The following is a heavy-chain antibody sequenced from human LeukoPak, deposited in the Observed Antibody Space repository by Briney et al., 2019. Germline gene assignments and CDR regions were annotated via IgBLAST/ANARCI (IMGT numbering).Heavy chain of an antibody. J-gene: IGHJ4*02. V-gene: IGHV3-23*01. Sequence: TGGSLRLSCAASGFTFSSYAMSWARQAPGKGLEWVSAISAGGGSTYYADSVKGRFTISRDNSKNTLYLQMNSLRAEDTAVYYCAKKLTSVTTTVDYWGQGTLVTVSS. CDR1: GFTFSSYA. CDR2: ISAGGGST. D-gene: IGHD4-17*01. CDR3: AKKLTSVTTTVDY.